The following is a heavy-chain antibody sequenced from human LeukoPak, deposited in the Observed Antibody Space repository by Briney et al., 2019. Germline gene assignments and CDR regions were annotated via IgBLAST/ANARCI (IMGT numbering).Heavy chain of an antibody. CDR1: GFSLSTSGVG. V-gene: IGHV2-5*01. Sequence: SGPTLVKPTQTLTLTCTFSGFSLSTSGVGVGWIRQPPGKALEWLALIYWNDDKRYSPSLKSRLTITKDTSKNQVVLTMTNMDPVDTATYYCAHAKNYDFWSGGEDGMDVWGQGTTVTVSS. J-gene: IGHJ6*02. D-gene: IGHD3-3*01. CDR3: AHAKNYDFWSGGEDGMDV. CDR2: IYWNDDK.